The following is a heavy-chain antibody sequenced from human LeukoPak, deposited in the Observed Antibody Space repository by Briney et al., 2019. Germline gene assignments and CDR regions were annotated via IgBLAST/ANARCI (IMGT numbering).Heavy chain of an antibody. CDR3: ARARGWAREDYKADAFDI. J-gene: IGHJ3*02. CDR2: ISVYNGNT. V-gene: IGHV1-18*01. Sequence: ASVKVSCKASGYTFTNFGISWVRQAPGQGLEWMGWISVYNGNTNYAQKVQGRVTMTADTSTSTAYMEVRSLRSDDTAVYYCARARGWAREDYKADAFDIWGQGTMVTVSS. D-gene: IGHD6-19*01. CDR1: GYTFTNFG.